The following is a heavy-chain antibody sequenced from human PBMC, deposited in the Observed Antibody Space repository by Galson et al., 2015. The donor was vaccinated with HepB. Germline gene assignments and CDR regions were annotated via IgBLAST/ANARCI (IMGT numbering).Heavy chain of an antibody. CDR3: ARGLVLPIRSITMVRGVTHGMDV. CDR1: GGSFSGYY. CDR2: INHSGST. V-gene: IGHV4-34*01. D-gene: IGHD3-10*01. Sequence: TLSLTCAVYGGSFSGYYWSWIRQPPGKGLEWIGEINHSGSTNYNPSLKSRVTISVDTSKNQFSLKLSSVTAADTAVYYCARGLVLPIRSITMVRGVTHGMDVWGQGTTVTVSS. J-gene: IGHJ6*02.